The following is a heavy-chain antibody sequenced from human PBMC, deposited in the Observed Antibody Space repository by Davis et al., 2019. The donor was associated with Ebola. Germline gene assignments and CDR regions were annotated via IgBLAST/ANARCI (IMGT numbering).Heavy chain of an antibody. D-gene: IGHD2-2*01. CDR1: GGSFSGYY. J-gene: IGHJ5*02. Sequence: MPSETLSLTCAVYGGSFSGYYWSCIRQPPGKGLEWIGEINHSGSTNYNPSFKSRVTISVDTSKNQFSLKLTSVTAADTAVYYCATSQDCSSTSCDNWFDPWGQGTLVTVSS. V-gene: IGHV4-34*01. CDR3: ATSQDCSSTSCDNWFDP. CDR2: INHSGST.